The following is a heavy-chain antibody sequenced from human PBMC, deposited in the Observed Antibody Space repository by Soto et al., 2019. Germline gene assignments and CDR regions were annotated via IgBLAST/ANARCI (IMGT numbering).Heavy chain of an antibody. J-gene: IGHJ6*02. CDR1: GGSISSSSYY. V-gene: IGHV4-39*01. Sequence: SETLSLTCTVSGGSISSSSYYWGWIRQPPGKGLEWIGSIYYSGSTYYNPSLKSRVTISVDTSKKQFSLKLSSVTAADTAVYYCARRSSGPYYYGMDVWGQGTTVTVSS. D-gene: IGHD6-19*01. CDR3: ARRSSGPYYYGMDV. CDR2: IYYSGST.